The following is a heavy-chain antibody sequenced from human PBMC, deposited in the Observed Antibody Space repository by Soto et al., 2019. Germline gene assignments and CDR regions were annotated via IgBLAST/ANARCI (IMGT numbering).Heavy chain of an antibody. Sequence: SETLSLTCTVSGGSVTSGTYFWNWVRQPPGKRLEWIGYISYSGNTDYNPSLKSRATISVDTSKTQFSLKLTSLTAADTAVYYCGRRNSGGNWFDPWGPGTLVTVSS. CDR1: GGSVTSGTYF. V-gene: IGHV4-61*01. J-gene: IGHJ5*02. CDR3: GRRNSGGNWFDP. CDR2: ISYSGNT. D-gene: IGHD4-17*01.